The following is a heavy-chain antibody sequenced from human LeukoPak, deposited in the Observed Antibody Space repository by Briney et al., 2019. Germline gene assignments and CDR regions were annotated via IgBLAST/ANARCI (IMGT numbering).Heavy chain of an antibody. J-gene: IGHJ5*02. CDR3: ARHEVLLWFGGGWFDP. CDR2: IYYSGST. D-gene: IGHD3-10*01. Sequence: SETLSLTCTVSGGSISSSSYYWGWIRQPPGKGLEWIGSIYYSGSTYYNPSLKSRVTISVDTSKNQFSLKLSSVPAADTAVYYCARHEVLLWFGGGWFDPWGQGTLVTVSS. CDR1: GGSISSSSYY. V-gene: IGHV4-39*01.